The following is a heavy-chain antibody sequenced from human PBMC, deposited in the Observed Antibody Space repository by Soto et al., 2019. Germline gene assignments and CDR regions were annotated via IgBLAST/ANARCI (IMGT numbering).Heavy chain of an antibody. D-gene: IGHD6-19*01. CDR2: IYYSGST. Sequence: QLQLQESGPGLVKPSETLSLTCTVSGGSISSSSYYWGWIRQPPGKGLEWIGSIYYSGSTYYNPSLKRRVTISVDTSKNQFSLKLSSVTAADTAVYYCARRPTPQWLDAGVHFDYWGQGTLVTVSS. J-gene: IGHJ4*02. CDR1: GGSISSSSYY. V-gene: IGHV4-39*01. CDR3: ARRPTPQWLDAGVHFDY.